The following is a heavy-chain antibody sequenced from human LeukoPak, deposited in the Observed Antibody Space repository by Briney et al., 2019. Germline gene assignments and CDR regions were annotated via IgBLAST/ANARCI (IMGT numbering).Heavy chain of an antibody. J-gene: IGHJ4*02. CDR3: ARASRGTIGSGSYY. Sequence: ASVKVSCKAPGYTFTGYYMHWVRQAPGQGREWMGWINPNSGDTNYAQNFQGRVTMTRDTSISTAYMELSRLRSDDTAVYYCARASRGTIGSGSYYWGQGTLVTVSS. CDR2: INPNSGDT. V-gene: IGHV1-2*02. D-gene: IGHD3-10*01. CDR1: GYTFTGYY.